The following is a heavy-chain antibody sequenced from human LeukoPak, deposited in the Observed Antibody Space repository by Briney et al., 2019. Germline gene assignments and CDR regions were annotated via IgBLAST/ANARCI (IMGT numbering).Heavy chain of an antibody. CDR2: IFWDDDK. Sequence: KESGPTLVKPTQTLTLTCTFSGFSLSTSGVGVGWIGQPPGKALEWLAVIFWDDDKRYSPSLQSRLTITKDTSKNQVVLTMTNMDPLDTATYYCAHRPGPGNIYSSSWYGAAFFDYWGQGTLVTVSS. J-gene: IGHJ4*02. V-gene: IGHV2-5*02. D-gene: IGHD6-13*01. CDR3: AHRPGPGNIYSSSWYGAAFFDY. CDR1: GFSLSTSGVG.